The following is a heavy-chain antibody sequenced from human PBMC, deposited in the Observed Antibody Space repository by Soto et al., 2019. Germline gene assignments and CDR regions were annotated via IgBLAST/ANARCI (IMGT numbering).Heavy chain of an antibody. D-gene: IGHD3-10*01. CDR1: GGSISSYY. CDR3: ARLLLYHYYYYVDV. J-gene: IGHJ6*03. CDR2: IYYSGST. V-gene: IGHV4-59*08. Sequence: SETLSLTCTVSGGSISSYYWSWIRQPPGKGLEWIGYIYYSGSTNYNPSLKSRVTISVDTSKNQFSLKLSSVTASDTAGYYCARLLLYHYYYYVDVWGKGTTVTVSS.